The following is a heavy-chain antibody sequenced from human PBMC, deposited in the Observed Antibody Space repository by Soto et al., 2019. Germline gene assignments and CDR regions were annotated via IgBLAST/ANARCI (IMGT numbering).Heavy chain of an antibody. J-gene: IGHJ6*02. D-gene: IGHD6-13*01. CDR3: VKDMYSSRKHGMDV. V-gene: IGHV3-43*01. Sequence: GGSLRLSCAASGFTFDGYTMHWVRQAPGKGLEWVARISWDGGTTYYADFVKGRFTISRDNSKNSLYLQMNSLTAEDAALYYCVKDMYSSRKHGMDVWGLGTTVTVSS. CDR2: ISWDGGTT. CDR1: GFTFDGYT.